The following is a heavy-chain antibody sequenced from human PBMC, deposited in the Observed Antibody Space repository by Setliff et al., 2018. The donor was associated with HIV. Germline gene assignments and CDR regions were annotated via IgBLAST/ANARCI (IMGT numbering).Heavy chain of an antibody. CDR1: GYTLTSYA. CDR3: ARDGGNFWSGPSLYYYYYMDV. Sequence: ASVKVSCKASGYTLTSYAMNWVRQAPGQGLEWMGWINTNTGNPTYAQGFTGRFVFSLDTSVSTAYLQISSLKAEDTAVYYCARDGGNFWSGPSLYYYYYMDVWGKGTTVTVSS. V-gene: IGHV7-4-1*02. D-gene: IGHD3-3*01. J-gene: IGHJ6*03. CDR2: INTNTGNP.